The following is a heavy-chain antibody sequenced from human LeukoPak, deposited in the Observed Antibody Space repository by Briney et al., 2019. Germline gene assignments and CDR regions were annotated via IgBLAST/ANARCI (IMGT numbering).Heavy chain of an antibody. CDR3: ARHYAGYCSSTSCYGPYYFDY. J-gene: IGHJ4*02. D-gene: IGHD2-2*01. CDR1: GGSFSGYY. Sequence: PSETLSLTCAVYGGSFSGYYWSWIRQPPGKGLEWIGEINHSGSTNYNPSLKSRVTISVDTSKNQFSLKLSSVTAADTAVYYCARHYAGYCSSTSCYGPYYFDYWGQGTLVTVSS. CDR2: INHSGST. V-gene: IGHV4-34*01.